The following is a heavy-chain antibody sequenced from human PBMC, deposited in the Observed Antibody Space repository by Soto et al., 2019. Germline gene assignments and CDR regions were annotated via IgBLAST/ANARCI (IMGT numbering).Heavy chain of an antibody. CDR2: INTYNGNT. J-gene: IGHJ4*02. CDR3: ARGPDPTDFDY. Sequence: QVQLVQSGAEVKKPGASVKVSCKASGYTFSNYGVSWVRQAPGQGLEWMGWINTYNGNTNYEQKFQGRVTVTTDTPTSTAYMELRSLRSDDTAVYYCARGPDPTDFDYWGQGTLVIVSS. CDR1: GYTFSNYG. V-gene: IGHV1-18*01.